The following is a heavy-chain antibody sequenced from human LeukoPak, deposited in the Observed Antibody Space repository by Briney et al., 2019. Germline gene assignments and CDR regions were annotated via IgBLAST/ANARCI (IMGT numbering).Heavy chain of an antibody. V-gene: IGHV7-4-1*02. CDR3: ARVLAWFGEKRLDY. J-gene: IGHJ4*02. CDR1: GYTFTNYA. D-gene: IGHD3-10*01. CDR2: INTNTGNP. Sequence: ASVKVSCKASGYTFTNYAMNWVRQAPGQGLEWMGRINTNTGNPTYAQGFTGRFVFSLDTSVSTAYLQISSLKAEDTAVYYCARVLAWFGEKRLDYWGQGTLVTVYS.